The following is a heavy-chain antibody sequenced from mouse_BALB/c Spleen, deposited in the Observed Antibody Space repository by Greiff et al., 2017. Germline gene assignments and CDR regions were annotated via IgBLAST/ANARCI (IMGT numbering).Heavy chain of an antibody. CDR1: GYSITSGYY. D-gene: IGHD2-10*02. CDR2: ISYDGSN. J-gene: IGHJ2*01. CDR3: ARRKYGNYVDY. Sequence: ESGPGLVKPSQSLSLTCSVTGYSITSGYYWNWIRQFPGNKLEWMGYISYDGSNNYNPSLKNRISITRDTSKNQFFLKLNYVTTEDTATYYCARRKYGNYVDYWGQGTTLTVSS. V-gene: IGHV3-6*02.